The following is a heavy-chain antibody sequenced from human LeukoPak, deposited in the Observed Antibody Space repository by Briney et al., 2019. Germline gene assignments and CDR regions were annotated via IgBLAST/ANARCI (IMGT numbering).Heavy chain of an antibody. CDR3: ARDAMIGNYISYFDY. CDR2: ISFDASYK. V-gene: IGHV3-30*03. Sequence: QTGGSLRLSCAASGFTFSSYGMSWVRQAPGKGLEWVTFISFDASYKYYADSVKGRFTISRDNSKNTLYLQMDSLRAEDTAVYYCARDAMIGNYISYFDYWGQGTLVTVS. J-gene: IGHJ4*02. CDR1: GFTFSSYG. D-gene: IGHD4-11*01.